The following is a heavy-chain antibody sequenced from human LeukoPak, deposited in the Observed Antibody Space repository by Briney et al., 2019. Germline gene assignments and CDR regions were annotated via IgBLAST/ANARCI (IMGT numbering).Heavy chain of an antibody. J-gene: IGHJ4*02. D-gene: IGHD6-13*01. Sequence: GGSLRLSCAASGFTFSSYAMSGVRQAPGKGLDWFSAISGSGGSTYYADSVKGRFTISRDNAKNSLYLQMNSLRAEDTAVYYCASRAAAGDRVFDYWGQGTLVTVSS. CDR3: ASRAAAGDRVFDY. V-gene: IGHV3-23*01. CDR1: GFTFSSYA. CDR2: ISGSGGST.